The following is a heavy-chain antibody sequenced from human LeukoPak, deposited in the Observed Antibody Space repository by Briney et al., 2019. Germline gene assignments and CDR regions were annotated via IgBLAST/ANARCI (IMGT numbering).Heavy chain of an antibody. V-gene: IGHV3-21*01. CDR3: ARERGSPPTPRYFDL. CDR1: GFTFSSYS. CDR2: ISSSSNHI. Sequence: SGGSLRLSCAASGFTFSSYSMNWVRQAPGKGLEWVSSISSSSNHIYYADSVKGRFTISRDNAKNSLSLQMNSLRGEDAAVYYCARERGSPPTPRYFDLWGRGTLVTVSS. J-gene: IGHJ2*01. D-gene: IGHD2-15*01.